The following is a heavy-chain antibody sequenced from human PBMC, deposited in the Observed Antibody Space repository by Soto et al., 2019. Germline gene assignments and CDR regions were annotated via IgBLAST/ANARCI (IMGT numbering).Heavy chain of an antibody. Sequence: QVQLVQSGAEVKKPGASVKVSCQASGYSFSNNGISWVRQSPGQGFEWMGWINGDNGNTNYAQKFQGRVTMTTDTDTSPAYMELRSLRSDDTAVYYCARDLGYGDYGTDFWGQGTLVTVSS. D-gene: IGHD4-17*01. CDR1: GYSFSNNG. CDR3: ARDLGYGDYGTDF. V-gene: IGHV1-18*04. CDR2: INGDNGNT. J-gene: IGHJ4*02.